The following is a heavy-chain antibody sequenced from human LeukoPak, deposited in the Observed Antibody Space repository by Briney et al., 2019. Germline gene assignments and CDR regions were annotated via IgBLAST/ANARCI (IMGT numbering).Heavy chain of an antibody. CDR1: GGSISSGSYY. CDR3: ARGGDAAPFDF. V-gene: IGHV4-61*02. J-gene: IGHJ4*02. Sequence: SETLSLTCTVSGGSISSGSYYWSWIRQPAGKGLEWIGRIYTSGSTNYNPSLKSRVTISVDTSKNQFSLKLNSVTAADTAVYYCARGGDAAPFDFWGQGTLVTVSS. CDR2: IYTSGST. D-gene: IGHD5-12*01.